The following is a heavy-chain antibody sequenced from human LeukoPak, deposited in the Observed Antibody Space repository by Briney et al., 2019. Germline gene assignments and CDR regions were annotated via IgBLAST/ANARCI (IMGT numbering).Heavy chain of an antibody. D-gene: IGHD2-15*01. J-gene: IGHJ5*02. CDR3: VRSPACSGGDCYPNWFDP. Sequence: GESLQISCKSSGYSFTNNWIGWVRQMPGKGLEWMGIIYPGDSNTKYSPPFQGQVTISVDKSITTAYLQWSSLKASDTAMYYCVRSPACSGGDCYPNWFDPWGQGTLVTVSS. CDR2: IYPGDSNT. V-gene: IGHV5-51*01. CDR1: GYSFTNNW.